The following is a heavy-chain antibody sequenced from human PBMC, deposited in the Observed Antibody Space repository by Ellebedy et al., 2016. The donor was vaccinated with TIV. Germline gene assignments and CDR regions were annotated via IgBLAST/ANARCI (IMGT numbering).Heavy chain of an antibody. CDR3: ARLGVIAAAGASDY. J-gene: IGHJ4*02. D-gene: IGHD6-13*01. V-gene: IGHV3-7*03. Sequence: GESLKISCAASGFTFSSSWMNWVRQAPGKGLELVANINQDGSEKHYVDSVKGRFTISRDNAKNSVFLQLNSLRAEDTAVYYCARLGVIAAAGASDYWGQGTLVIVSS. CDR1: GFTFSSSW. CDR2: INQDGSEK.